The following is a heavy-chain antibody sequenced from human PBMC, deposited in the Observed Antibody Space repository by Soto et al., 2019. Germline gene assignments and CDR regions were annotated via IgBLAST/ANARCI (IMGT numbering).Heavy chain of an antibody. Sequence: QVQLVQSGAEVKTPGASVQVSCKASGYTFTSYDINWVRQATGQGLEWMGWMNPNSGNTGYAQKCQGRVTMTRNTSISTDYMELSSLRSEDTAGYYCAIDVSGYDDYWGQGTLVTVSS. D-gene: IGHD5-12*01. CDR2: MNPNSGNT. J-gene: IGHJ4*02. V-gene: IGHV1-8*01. CDR3: AIDVSGYDDY. CDR1: GYTFTSYD.